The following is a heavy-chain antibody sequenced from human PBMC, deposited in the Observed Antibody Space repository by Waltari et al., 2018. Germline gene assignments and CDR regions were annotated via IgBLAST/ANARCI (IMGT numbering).Heavy chain of an antibody. J-gene: IGHJ3*01. Sequence: QVQLQQWGAGLLKPSETLSLTCGVRGGSFSSYSWSWLRQSPGKGLEWIGEINHAGNIHYNPSFKSRVTMSIDTARNQFSLEVKSVIAADTAVYARISGLDYATPMWGLGTVVTVSS. D-gene: IGHD5-12*01. CDR2: INHAGNI. CDR1: GGSFSSYS. CDR3: ISGLDYATPM. V-gene: IGHV4-34*01.